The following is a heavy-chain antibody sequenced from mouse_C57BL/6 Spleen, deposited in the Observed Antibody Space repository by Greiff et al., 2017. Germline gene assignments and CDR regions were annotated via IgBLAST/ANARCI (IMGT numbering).Heavy chain of an antibody. CDR3: ARQDYYDYDYYAMDY. J-gene: IGHJ4*01. CDR1: GFTFSSHG. Sequence: EVQVVESGGDLVKPGGSLKLSCAASGFTFSSHGMSWVRQTADKRLEWVATISSGGSYTYYPDSVKGRFTISRDNAKNTLYLQMSSLKSEDTAMYYCARQDYYDYDYYAMDYWGQGTSVTVSS. CDR2: ISSGGSYT. D-gene: IGHD2-4*01. V-gene: IGHV5-6*01.